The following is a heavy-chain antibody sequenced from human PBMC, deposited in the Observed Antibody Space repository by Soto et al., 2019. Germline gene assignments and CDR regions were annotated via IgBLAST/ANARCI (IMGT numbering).Heavy chain of an antibody. CDR3: ARDLWGYCGTDCYPLDV. CDR2: LYNSGST. Sequence: PSETLSLTSTVSGGSIRSYYWSWIRQAPGKGLEWIGYLYNSGSTVYNPSLKSRVTISVDTSKNQFSLKLNSVTAADTAVYYCARDLWGYCGTDCYPLDVWGQGTTVTVSS. V-gene: IGHV4-59*01. J-gene: IGHJ6*02. D-gene: IGHD2-21*02. CDR1: GGSIRSYY.